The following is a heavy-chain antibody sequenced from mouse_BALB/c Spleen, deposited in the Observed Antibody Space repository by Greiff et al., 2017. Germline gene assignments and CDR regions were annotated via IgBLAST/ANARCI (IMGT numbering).Heavy chain of an antibody. J-gene: IGHJ4*01. CDR3: NAAYYGYYYAMDY. CDR2: IDPENGDT. CDR1: GFNIKDYY. D-gene: IGHD2-10*01. Sequence: EVQLQQSGAELVRSGASVKLSCTASGFNIKDYYMHWVKQRPEQGLEWIGWIDPENGDTEYAPKFQGKATMTADTSSNTAYLQLSSLTSEDTAVYYCNAAYYGYYYAMDYGGQGTSVTVSS. V-gene: IGHV14-4*02.